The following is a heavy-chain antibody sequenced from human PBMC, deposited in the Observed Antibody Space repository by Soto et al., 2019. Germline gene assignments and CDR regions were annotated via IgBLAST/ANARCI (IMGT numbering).Heavy chain of an antibody. D-gene: IGHD1-26*01. V-gene: IGHV3-23*01. Sequence: PGGSLRLSCAASGFTFSSYATSWVRQAPGKGLEWVSAISGSGGSTYYADSVKGRFTISRDNSKNTLYLQMNSLRAEDTAVYYCAKEDGDSGSYYNYYYGMDVWGQGTTVTVSS. J-gene: IGHJ6*02. CDR1: GFTFSSYA. CDR2: ISGSGGST. CDR3: AKEDGDSGSYYNYYYGMDV.